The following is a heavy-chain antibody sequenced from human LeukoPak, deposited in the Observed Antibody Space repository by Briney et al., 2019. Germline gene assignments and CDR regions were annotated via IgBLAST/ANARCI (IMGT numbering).Heavy chain of an antibody. D-gene: IGHD3-16*01. CDR2: ISGSGGST. Sequence: GGSLRLSCAASGFTFSNSALSWVRQAPGKGLEWVSDISGSGGSTYYADSVKGRFTISRDNSKNTLYLQMNSLRVEDTAVYYCAKGRGFRVWDPWDNWGQGTLITVSS. J-gene: IGHJ4*02. V-gene: IGHV3-23*01. CDR3: AKGRGFRVWDPWDN. CDR1: GFTFSNSA.